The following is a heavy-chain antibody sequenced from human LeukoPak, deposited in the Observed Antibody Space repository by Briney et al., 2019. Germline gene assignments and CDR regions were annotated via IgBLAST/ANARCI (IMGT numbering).Heavy chain of an antibody. V-gene: IGHV4-61*02. CDR1: GGSISSGSYY. D-gene: IGHD5-24*01. Sequence: PSETLSLTCTVSGGSISSGSYYWSWIRQPAGKGLEWIGRIYTSGSTNYNPSLKSRVTISVDTSKNQFSLKLSSVTAADTAVYYCARHDSRDGYNAYYFDYWGQGTLVTVSS. J-gene: IGHJ4*02. CDR3: ARHDSRDGYNAYYFDY. CDR2: IYTSGST.